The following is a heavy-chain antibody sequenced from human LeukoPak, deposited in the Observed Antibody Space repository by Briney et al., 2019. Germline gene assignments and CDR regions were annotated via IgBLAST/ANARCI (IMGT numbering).Heavy chain of an antibody. CDR1: GGSINGYY. CDR3: ARGGYTYGHDY. V-gene: IGHV4-59*01. D-gene: IGHD5-18*01. CDR2: IYYTGST. Sequence: SETLSLTCTVSGGSINGYYWTWIRQHPGKGLEWIGCIYYTGSTNYNPSLKSRVTISVDTSKNQFSLMLRSVTAVDTAVYYCARGGYTYGHDYWGQGTLVTVSS. J-gene: IGHJ4*02.